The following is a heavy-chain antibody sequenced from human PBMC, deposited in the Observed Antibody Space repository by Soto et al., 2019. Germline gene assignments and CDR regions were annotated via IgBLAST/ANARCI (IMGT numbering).Heavy chain of an antibody. CDR2: ISGSGGST. D-gene: IGHD3-22*01. Sequence: GSLRLSCAASGFTFSSYAMSWVRQAPGKGLEWVSAISGSGGSTYYADSVKGRFTISRDNSKNTLYLQMNSLRAEDTAVYYCAADLGRYYDSSGYYPYWGQGTLVTVSS. CDR3: AADLGRYYDSSGYYPY. J-gene: IGHJ4*02. CDR1: GFTFSSYA. V-gene: IGHV3-23*01.